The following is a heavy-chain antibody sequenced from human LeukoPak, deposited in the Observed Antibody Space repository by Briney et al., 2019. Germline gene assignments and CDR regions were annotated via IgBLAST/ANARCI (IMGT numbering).Heavy chain of an antibody. V-gene: IGHV4-4*07. J-gene: IGHJ4*02. Sequence: SETLSLTCTVSGGSISSYYWSWIRQPAGKGLEWIGRIYTSGSTNYNPSLKSRVTMSVDTSKNQFSLKLSSVTAADTAVYYCARHQTYYDFWSGYFDYWGQGTLVTVSS. CDR3: ARHQTYYDFWSGYFDY. CDR1: GGSISSYY. CDR2: IYTSGST. D-gene: IGHD3-3*01.